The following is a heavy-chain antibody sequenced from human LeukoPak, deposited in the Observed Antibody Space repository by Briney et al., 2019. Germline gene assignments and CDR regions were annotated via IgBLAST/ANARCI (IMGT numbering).Heavy chain of an antibody. CDR3: AREVIAAADTDAFDI. D-gene: IGHD6-13*01. CDR1: GGSISSGNYF. J-gene: IGHJ3*02. V-gene: IGHV4-31*03. CDR2: IYYSGNT. Sequence: SQTLSLTCTVSGGSISSGNYFSSWIRQHPGKGLEWIGYIYYSGNTYYNPSLESRVTISVDTSKNQFSLKLSSVTAADTAVYYCAREVIAAADTDAFDIWGQGTMVTVSS.